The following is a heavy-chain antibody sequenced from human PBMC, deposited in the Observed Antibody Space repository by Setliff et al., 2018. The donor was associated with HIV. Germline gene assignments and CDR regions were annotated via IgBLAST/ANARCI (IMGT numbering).Heavy chain of an antibody. V-gene: IGHV1-69*05. J-gene: IGHJ5*02. Sequence: ASGGTFSSYAISWVRQAPGQGLEWMGGTIPMFGTANYAQKFQGRVTITTDESTNTGYMELSSLRSEDTAVYYCALPYCGGGNCWSSASLPPAAWFDPWGQGTLVTVSS. D-gene: IGHD2-15*01. CDR1: GGTFSSYA. CDR3: ALPYCGGGNCWSSASLPPAAWFDP. CDR2: TIPMFGTA.